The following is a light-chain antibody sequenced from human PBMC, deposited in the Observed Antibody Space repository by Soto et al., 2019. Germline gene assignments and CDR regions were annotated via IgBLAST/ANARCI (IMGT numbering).Light chain of an antibody. CDR1: SSDVGNYKY. Sequence: QSALTQSPSASGSPGQSVTISCTGTSSDVGNYKYVSWYQQHPGKAPKLMIYEVSKRPSGVHDRFSGSKSGNTAPLTVSGLQVEDEADYYCSSYAGSNLWVFGGGTKLTVL. CDR3: SSYAGSNLWV. J-gene: IGLJ3*02. CDR2: EVS. V-gene: IGLV2-8*01.